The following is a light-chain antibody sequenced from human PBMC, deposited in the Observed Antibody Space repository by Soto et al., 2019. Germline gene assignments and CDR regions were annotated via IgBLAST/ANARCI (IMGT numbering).Light chain of an antibody. CDR3: QQYHKWPPYT. V-gene: IGKV3-15*01. J-gene: IGKJ2*01. CDR1: QSVGST. Sequence: EIVMTQSPATLSVSPGETATLSCRASQSVGSTLAWYQQKPGQAPRLLIYDASTRATGIPARFSGSGSGTEFSLTISRLQSEDFAVYFCQQYHKWPPYTFGQGTKLQIK. CDR2: DAS.